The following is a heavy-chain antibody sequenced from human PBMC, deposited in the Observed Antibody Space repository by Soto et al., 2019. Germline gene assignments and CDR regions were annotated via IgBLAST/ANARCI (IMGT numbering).Heavy chain of an antibody. D-gene: IGHD1-1*01. V-gene: IGHV2-5*02. CDR2: IYWDDDK. CDR3: AHRVGLQGNWNGGYFDF. J-gene: IGHJ4*02. CDR1: GFSLATSGVG. Sequence: QVTLEESGPTRVKPTQTLTLTCTFSGFSLATSGVGVGWVCQPPGKALERLALIYWDDDKSYSPSLRSRLTVTKDTSRNQVVLTMTNMDPVDTATYYCAHRVGLQGNWNGGYFDFWGQGALVTVSS.